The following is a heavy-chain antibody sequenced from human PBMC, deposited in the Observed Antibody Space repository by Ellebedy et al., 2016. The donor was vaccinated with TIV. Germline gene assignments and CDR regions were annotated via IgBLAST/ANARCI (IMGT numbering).Heavy chain of an antibody. J-gene: IGHJ4*02. D-gene: IGHD1-26*01. CDR3: ARGGVGAPPFEE. CDR2: SRNKANGYTT. CDR1: GFTFSDPN. V-gene: IGHV3-72*01. Sequence: PGGSLRLSCAASGFTFSDPNMDWVRQVPGKGLEWVARSRNKANGYTTEYAASVKGRFTISRDDSQNFLYLQMNSLKTEDTAVYYCARGGVGAPPFEEWGQGTLVTVSS.